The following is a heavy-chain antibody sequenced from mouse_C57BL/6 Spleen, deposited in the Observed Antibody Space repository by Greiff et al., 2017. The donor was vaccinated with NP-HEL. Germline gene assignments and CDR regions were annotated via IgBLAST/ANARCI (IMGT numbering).Heavy chain of an antibody. CDR2: IYPGSGST. Sequence: VQLQQPGAELVKPGASVKMSCKASGYTFTSYWITWVKQRPGQGLEWIGDIYPGSGSTNYNEKFKSKATLTVDTSSSTAYMQLSSLTSEDSAVYYCARNPSITTVVATDAMDYWGQGTSVTVSS. J-gene: IGHJ4*01. CDR3: ARNPSITTVVATDAMDY. CDR1: GYTFTSYW. V-gene: IGHV1-55*01. D-gene: IGHD1-1*01.